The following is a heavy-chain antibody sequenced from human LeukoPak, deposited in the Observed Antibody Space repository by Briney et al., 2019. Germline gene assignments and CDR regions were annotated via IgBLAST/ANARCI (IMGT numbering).Heavy chain of an antibody. J-gene: IGHJ4*02. CDR2: IIPIHGIA. V-gene: IGHV1-69*02. D-gene: IGHD2-15*01. Sequence: SVKVSCKASGCTFSSYTFSWVRQAPGQGLEWMGRIIPIHGIANYAQKSQGRLTITADKSTSTSYMELSSLRSDATAVYYCASGPCQNFGSCYGVGLDYWGQGTLVTVSS. CDR3: ASGPCQNFGSCYGVGLDY. CDR1: GCTFSSYT.